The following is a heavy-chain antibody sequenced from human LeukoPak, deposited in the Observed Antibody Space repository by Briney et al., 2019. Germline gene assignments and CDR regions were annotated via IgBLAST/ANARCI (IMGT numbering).Heavy chain of an antibody. D-gene: IGHD5-12*01. CDR1: GFTFSSYA. CDR3: AKDQSSGYCFDY. V-gene: IGHV3-23*01. CDR2: ISGSGGST. J-gene: IGHJ4*02. Sequence: GGXLRLSCAASGFTFSSYAMSWVRQAPGKGLEWVSAISGSGGSTYYADSVKGRFTISRDNSKNTLYLQMNSLRAEDTAVYYCAKDQSSGYCFDYWGQGTLVTVSS.